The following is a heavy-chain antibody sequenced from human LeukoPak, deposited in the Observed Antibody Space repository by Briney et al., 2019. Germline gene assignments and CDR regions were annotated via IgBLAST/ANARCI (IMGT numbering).Heavy chain of an antibody. J-gene: IGHJ4*02. V-gene: IGHV4-39*01. D-gene: IGHD1-26*01. CDR1: GASISGSGYY. Sequence: TSETLSLTCAVSGASISGSGYYWGWIRQPPGKGLEWIGNIYYSGSTYYNASLQSRVTISIDTSKNQFSLRLNSVTAADTAMYYCAKSGGYGLIDYWGQGTLVTVSS. CDR2: IYYSGST. CDR3: AKSGGYGLIDY.